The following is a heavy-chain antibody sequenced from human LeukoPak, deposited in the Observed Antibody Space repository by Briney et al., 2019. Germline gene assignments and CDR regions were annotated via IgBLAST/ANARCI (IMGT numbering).Heavy chain of an antibody. Sequence: PSETLSLTCTVSGHSISSAYYWGWIRQPPGKGLEWIGNMYHSGNTYYNPSLKSRVTISVDTSKNQFSLKLSSVTAADTAVYYCAGQKSRWFDPWGQGTLVTVSS. CDR1: GHSISSAYY. J-gene: IGHJ5*01. V-gene: IGHV4-38-2*02. CDR2: MYHSGNT. CDR3: AGQKSRWFDP.